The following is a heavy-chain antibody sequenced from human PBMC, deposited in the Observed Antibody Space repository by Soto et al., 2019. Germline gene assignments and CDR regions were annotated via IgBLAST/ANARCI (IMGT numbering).Heavy chain of an antibody. J-gene: IGHJ4*02. V-gene: IGHV2-26*01. CDR3: ARINPYSSSWSFDY. CDR1: GFSLSNARMG. CDR2: IFSNDEK. D-gene: IGHD6-13*01. Sequence: QVTLKESGPVLVNPTETLTLTCTVSGFSLSNARMGVSWIRQLPGKALEWLAHIFSNDEKSYSTSLKSRLTISKDTSKSQVVLTMTNMDPVDTATYYCARINPYSSSWSFDYWGQGTLVTVSS.